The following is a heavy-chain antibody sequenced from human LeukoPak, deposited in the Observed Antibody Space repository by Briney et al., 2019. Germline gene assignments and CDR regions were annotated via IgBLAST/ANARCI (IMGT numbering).Heavy chain of an antibody. Sequence: GGSLRLSCEASGFTVSKNYMNWLRQAPGKGLEWVSLIYSGGTTNYAESVKGRFTISRDKSKNRLYLQMNSLRAEDTAVYYCARTSGMHTLIDTTYYYPMDVWGKGTTVTVSS. V-gene: IGHV3-53*01. J-gene: IGHJ6*03. D-gene: IGHD1-14*01. CDR1: GFTVSKNY. CDR3: ARTSGMHTLIDTTYYYPMDV. CDR2: IYSGGTT.